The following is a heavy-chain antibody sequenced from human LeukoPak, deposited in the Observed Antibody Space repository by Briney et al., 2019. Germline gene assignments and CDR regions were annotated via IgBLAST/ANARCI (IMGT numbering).Heavy chain of an antibody. Sequence: PSETLSLTCTVSGGSINDHYWSWIRQSPAKGLEWIGYVFNGGVTNYNPTLKSRVSMSLDTSRNQFSLRLSSVTAADTAIYYCASRPAGSTWYGVFDFWSQGTLVTVSS. J-gene: IGHJ4*02. V-gene: IGHV4-59*11. CDR3: ASRPAGSTWYGVFDF. CDR1: GGSINDHY. CDR2: VFNGGVT. D-gene: IGHD6-13*01.